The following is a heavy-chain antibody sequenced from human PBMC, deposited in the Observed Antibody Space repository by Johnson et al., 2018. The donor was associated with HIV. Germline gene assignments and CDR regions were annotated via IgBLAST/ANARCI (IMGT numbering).Heavy chain of an antibody. CDR2: ISGSGGST. V-gene: IGHV3-23*04. CDR3: AKWSIVGATFSDAFDI. J-gene: IGHJ3*02. D-gene: IGHD1-26*01. Sequence: VQLVESGGGLVQPGGSLRLSCAASGFTFSSYAMSWVRQAPGKGLEWVSGISGSGGSTYYADSVKGRFTISRDNSTNTLYLQMNSLRAEDTAVYYCAKWSIVGATFSDAFDIWGQGTMVTVAS. CDR1: GFTFSSYA.